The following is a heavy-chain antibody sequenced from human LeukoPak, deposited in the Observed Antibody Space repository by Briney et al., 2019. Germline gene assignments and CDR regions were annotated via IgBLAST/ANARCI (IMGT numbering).Heavy chain of an antibody. J-gene: IGHJ4*02. V-gene: IGHV3-7*03. CDR3: ARQFYYFDC. D-gene: IGHD3-3*01. Sequence: GGSLRLSCEASGFPFNSYYMSWVRQAPGKGLEWVANIKQDGSAKYYVDSVKGRFTISRDNAKNSLFLQMNNLGAGDTAVYYCARQFYYFDCWGQGTLVTVSS. CDR1: GFPFNSYY. CDR2: IKQDGSAK.